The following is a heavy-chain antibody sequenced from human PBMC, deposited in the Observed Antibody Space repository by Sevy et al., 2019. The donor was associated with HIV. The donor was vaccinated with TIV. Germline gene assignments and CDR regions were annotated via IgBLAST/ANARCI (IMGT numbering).Heavy chain of an antibody. D-gene: IGHD3-16*01. CDR2: ISSSSSTI. V-gene: IGHV3-48*02. CDR1: GFTFSSYS. CDR3: ARGPGGANTAKDYYYYGMDV. J-gene: IGHJ6*02. Sequence: GGSLRPSCAASGFTFSSYSMNWVRQAPGKGLEWVSYISSSSSTIYYAYSVKGRFTISRDNAKNSLYLQMNSLRDEDTAVYYCARGPGGANTAKDYYYYGMDVWGQGTTVTVSS.